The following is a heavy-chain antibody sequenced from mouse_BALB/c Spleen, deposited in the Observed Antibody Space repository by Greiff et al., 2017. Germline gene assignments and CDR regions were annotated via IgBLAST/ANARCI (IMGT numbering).Heavy chain of an antibody. CDR2: ISSGGST. CDR3: ARGVYDGYYWYFDV. CDR1: GFTFSSYA. Sequence: EVKLVESGGGLVKPGGSLKLSCAASGFTFSSYAMSWVRQTPEKRLEWVASISSGGSTYYPDSVKGRFTISRDNARNILYLQMSSLRSEDTAMYYCARGVYDGYYWYFDVWGAGTTVTVSS. V-gene: IGHV5-6-5*01. D-gene: IGHD2-3*01. J-gene: IGHJ1*01.